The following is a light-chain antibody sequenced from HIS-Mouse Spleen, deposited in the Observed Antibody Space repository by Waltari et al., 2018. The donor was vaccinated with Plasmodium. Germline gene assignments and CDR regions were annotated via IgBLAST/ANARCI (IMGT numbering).Light chain of an antibody. CDR3: YSTDSSGNHRV. J-gene: IGLJ3*02. CDR1: ALPKKY. CDR2: EDR. V-gene: IGLV3-10*01. Sequence: SYELTQPPSVSVSPGQTARITCSGDALPKKYAYWYQQKSGQAPVMVSYEDRKRPSGIHERFSGSSSGTRATLTISGAQVEDEADYYCYSTDSSGNHRVFGGGTKLTVL.